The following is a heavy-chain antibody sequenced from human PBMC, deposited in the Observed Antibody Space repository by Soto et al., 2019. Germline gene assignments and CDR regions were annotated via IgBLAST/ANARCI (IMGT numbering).Heavy chain of an antibody. CDR3: AIVIWEGSGSYFFDY. CDR2: VYHSGST. J-gene: IGHJ4*02. D-gene: IGHD3-10*01. Sequence: HLQLQESGSGLVKPSQTLSLTCAVSGGSISSGGYSWSWIRQPPGKGLEWIGYVYHSGSTYYNPSLKSRVTISVHRSKNQFSLKRSSVTAADTALYYCAIVIWEGSGSYFFDYCGQGTLVTVSS. CDR1: GGSISSGGYS. V-gene: IGHV4-30-2*01.